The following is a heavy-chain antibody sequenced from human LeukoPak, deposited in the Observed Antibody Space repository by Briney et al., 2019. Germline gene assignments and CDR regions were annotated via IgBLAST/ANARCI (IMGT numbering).Heavy chain of an antibody. V-gene: IGHV4-39*01. J-gene: IGHJ6*03. D-gene: IGHD3-10*01. Sequence: PSETLSLTCTVSGGSISSSSYYWGWIRQPPGKGLEWIGSIYYSGSTYYNPSLKSRVTISVDTSKNQFSLKLSSVTAADTAVYYCARRGGWFGEDPFYYYYYMDVWGKGTTVTISS. CDR2: IYYSGST. CDR1: GGSISSSSYY. CDR3: ARRGGWFGEDPFYYYYYMDV.